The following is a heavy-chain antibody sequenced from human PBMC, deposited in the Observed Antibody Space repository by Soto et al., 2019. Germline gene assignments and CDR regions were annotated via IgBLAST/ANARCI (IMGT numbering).Heavy chain of an antibody. CDR2: INHSGST. V-gene: IGHV4-34*01. D-gene: IGHD5-18*01. J-gene: IGHJ6*02. CDR1: GGSFSGYY. CDR3: ARGGGYSYPYYYYYCMDV. Sequence: PSETLSLTCAVYGGSFSGYYWSWIRQPPGKGLEWIGEINHSGSTNYNPSLKSRVTISVDTSKNQFSLKLSSVTAADTAVYYCARGGGYSYPYYYYYCMDVWAQGTTVTVSS.